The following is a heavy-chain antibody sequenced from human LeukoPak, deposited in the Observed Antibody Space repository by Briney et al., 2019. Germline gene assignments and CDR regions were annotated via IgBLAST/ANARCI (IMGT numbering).Heavy chain of an antibody. CDR3: ARDGRGYSYGPWAFDT. D-gene: IGHD5-18*01. CDR2: IWYDGSNK. V-gene: IGHV3-33*01. Sequence: GGSLRLSCAASGFTFSSYGMHWVRQAPGKGLEWVAVIWYDGSNKYYADSVKGRFTISRDNSKNTLYLQMNSLRAEDTAVYYCARDGRGYSYGPWAFDTWGQGTMVTVSS. J-gene: IGHJ3*02. CDR1: GFTFSSYG.